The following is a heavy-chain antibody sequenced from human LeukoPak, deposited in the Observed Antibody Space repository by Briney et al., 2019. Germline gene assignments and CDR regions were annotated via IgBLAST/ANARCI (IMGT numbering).Heavy chain of an antibody. J-gene: IGHJ6*03. Sequence: SEILSLTCDVSGYSINSGYYWAWIRQPPGKGLEWIGSIYHSGNTYQSPSLKSRVTISLDTSKNQFSLNLHSVTAADTAVYYCARSHSLYYGPYMDVWGKGTTIIVSS. CDR1: GYSINSGYY. CDR3: ARSHSLYYGPYMDV. D-gene: IGHD3-10*01. V-gene: IGHV4-38-2*01. CDR2: IYHSGNT.